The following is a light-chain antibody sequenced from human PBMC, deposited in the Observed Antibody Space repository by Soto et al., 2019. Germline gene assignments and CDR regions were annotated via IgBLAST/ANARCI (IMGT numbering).Light chain of an antibody. CDR3: QSYDSSLSGAV. CDR1: SSNIGAGYD. Sequence: QSVLTQPPSVSGAPGQRVTISCTGSSSNIGAGYDVNWYQQLPGTAPKLLIYGNSNRPSGVPDRSSGYKSGTSASLAITGLQADDEADYYCQSYDSSLSGAVLGTGTKLTVL. CDR2: GNS. V-gene: IGLV1-40*01. J-gene: IGLJ1*01.